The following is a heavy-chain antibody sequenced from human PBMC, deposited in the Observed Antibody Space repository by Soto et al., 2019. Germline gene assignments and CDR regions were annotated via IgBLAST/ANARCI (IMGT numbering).Heavy chain of an antibody. Sequence: QVQLQESAPGLGKLSETLTSTCTFPPGPLIVSYWVGFRQPPGRGLEWIGHVAYRGPTKYNPPLKSRGSISVSTSKRQFSLRLTSVTAADTAVYYCAREAQDYYFDHWGQGILVTVSS. CDR3: AREAQDYYFDH. CDR1: PGPLIVSY. D-gene: IGHD1-26*01. V-gene: IGHV4-59*01. CDR2: VAYRGPT. J-gene: IGHJ5*02.